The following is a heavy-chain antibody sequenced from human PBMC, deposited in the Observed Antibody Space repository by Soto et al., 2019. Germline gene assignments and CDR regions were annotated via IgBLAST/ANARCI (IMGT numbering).Heavy chain of an antibody. CDR1: GFTFRSYA. CDR3: ARDLSVAGPDY. CDR2: ISYDESDK. Sequence: PGGSLRLSCAASGFTFRSYAMHWVRQAPGKGLEWVAVISYDESDKCYADSLKGRFTISRDNSKNTLYLQMNSLRGEDTAVYYCARDLSVAGPDYWGQGTLVTVSS. D-gene: IGHD6-19*01. V-gene: IGHV3-30*03. J-gene: IGHJ4*02.